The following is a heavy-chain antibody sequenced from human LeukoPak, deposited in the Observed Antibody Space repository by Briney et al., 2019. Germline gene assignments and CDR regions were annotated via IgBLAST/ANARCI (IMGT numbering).Heavy chain of an antibody. Sequence: ASVKVSCKASGYTFTGYYMRWVRQAPGQGLEWMGWINPNSGGTNYAQKFQGRVTMTGDTSISTAYMELSRLRSDDTAVYYCARGDLTPDAFDIWGQGTMVTVSS. CDR3: ARGDLTPDAFDI. CDR2: INPNSGGT. CDR1: GYTFTGYY. V-gene: IGHV1-2*02. J-gene: IGHJ3*02.